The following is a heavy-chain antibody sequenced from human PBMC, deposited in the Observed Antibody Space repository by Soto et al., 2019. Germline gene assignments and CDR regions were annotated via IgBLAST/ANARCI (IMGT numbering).Heavy chain of an antibody. CDR2: IWSDGSNI. CDR1: GLAFNTYG. Sequence: QVQLVESGRGVVQPGRSLRLSCAVSGLAFNTYGMHWVRQAPGKGLEWVAIIWSDGSNINYADSVKGRFTISRDNSKKVLYLQMNNLRVEDTAVYYCVSRSDGFDYWGQGTLVTVSS. CDR3: VSRSDGFDY. J-gene: IGHJ4*02. V-gene: IGHV3-33*01.